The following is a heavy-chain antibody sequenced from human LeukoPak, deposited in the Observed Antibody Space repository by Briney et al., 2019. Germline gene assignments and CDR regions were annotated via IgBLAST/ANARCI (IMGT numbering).Heavy chain of an antibody. CDR1: GFTFSSYA. V-gene: IGHV3-64*01. CDR2: ISSNGGST. Sequence: QTGGSLRLSCAASGFTFSSYAMHWVRQAPGKGLEYVSAISSNGGSTYYANSVKGRFTISRDNSKNTLYLQMGSLRAEDMAVYYCARGCSGGSCYIHWGQGTLVTVSS. D-gene: IGHD2-15*01. CDR3: ARGCSGGSCYIH. J-gene: IGHJ4*02.